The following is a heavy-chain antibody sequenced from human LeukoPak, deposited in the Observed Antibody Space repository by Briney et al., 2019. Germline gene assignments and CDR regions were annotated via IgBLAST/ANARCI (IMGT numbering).Heavy chain of an antibody. CDR1: GGTFSSYA. Sequence: RASVKVSCKASGGTFSSYAISWVRQAPRQGLEWMGGIIPIFGTANYAQKFQGRVTITADKSTSTAYMELSSLRSEDTAVYYCARTNPRLIVGATPLFDYWGQGTLVTVSS. D-gene: IGHD1-26*01. V-gene: IGHV1-69*06. J-gene: IGHJ4*02. CDR3: ARTNPRLIVGATPLFDY. CDR2: IIPIFGTA.